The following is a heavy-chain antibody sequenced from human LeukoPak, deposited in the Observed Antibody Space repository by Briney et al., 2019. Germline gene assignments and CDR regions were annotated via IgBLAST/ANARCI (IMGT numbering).Heavy chain of an antibody. CDR3: AREDHSNYNY. Sequence: GGSLRLSCAVSGFPFSSYWMSWVRQAPGKGLEWVANIKQDGGEKFYVDSVRGRFTISRDNAKNSLYLQMNSLRAEDTAVYYCAREDHSNYNYWGQGTLVTVSS. D-gene: IGHD4-11*01. J-gene: IGHJ4*02. CDR2: IKQDGGEK. V-gene: IGHV3-7*01. CDR1: GFPFSSYW.